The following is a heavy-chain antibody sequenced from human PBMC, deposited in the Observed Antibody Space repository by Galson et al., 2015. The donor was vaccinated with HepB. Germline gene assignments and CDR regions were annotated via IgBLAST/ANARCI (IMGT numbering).Heavy chain of an antibody. Sequence: YAQKFQERVTITRDMSTSTVYMELSSLRSEDTAVYYCAAELCGASCYYAEYLQKWGQGTLVTVSS. V-gene: IGHV1-58*01. D-gene: IGHD2-15*01. CDR3: AAELCGASCYYAEYLQK. J-gene: IGHJ1*01.